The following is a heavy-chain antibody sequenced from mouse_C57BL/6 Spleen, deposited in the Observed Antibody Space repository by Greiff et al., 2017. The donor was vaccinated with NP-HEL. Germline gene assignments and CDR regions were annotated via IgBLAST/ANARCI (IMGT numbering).Heavy chain of an antibody. CDR1: GYTFTSYW. J-gene: IGHJ3*01. CDR2: IYPGSGST. CDR3: ARREDYYGSRAWFAY. D-gene: IGHD1-1*01. Sequence: VQLQQPGAELVKPGASVKMSCKASGYTFTSYWITWVKQRPGQGLEWIGDIYPGSGSTNYNEKFKSKATLTVDTSSSTAYMQLSSLTSEDSAVYYGARREDYYGSRAWFAYWGQGTLVTVSA. V-gene: IGHV1-55*01.